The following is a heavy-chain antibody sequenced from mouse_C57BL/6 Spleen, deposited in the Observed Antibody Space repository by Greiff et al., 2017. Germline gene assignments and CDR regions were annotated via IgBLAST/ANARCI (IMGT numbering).Heavy chain of an antibody. CDR2: ISSGSSTI. J-gene: IGHJ4*01. D-gene: IGHD2-3*01. CDR1: GFTFSDYG. Sequence: EVKLVESGGGLVKPGGSLKLSCAASGFTFSDYGMHWVRQAPEKGLEWVAYISSGSSTIYYADTVKGRFTISRDNAKNTLFLQMTSLRSEDTAMYYCARPLYDGYFYAMDYWGQGTSVTVSS. V-gene: IGHV5-17*01. CDR3: ARPLYDGYFYAMDY.